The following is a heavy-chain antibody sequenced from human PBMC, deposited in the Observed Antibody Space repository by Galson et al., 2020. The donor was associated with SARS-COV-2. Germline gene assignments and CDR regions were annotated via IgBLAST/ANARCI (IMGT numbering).Heavy chain of an antibody. V-gene: IGHV4-31*03. CDR2: IYYSGST. CDR3: ARDRNCSGGSCSYFDY. D-gene: IGHD2-15*01. CDR1: GGSISSCGYY. J-gene: IGHJ4*02. Sequence: SETLSLTCTVSGGSISSCGYYWSWIRQHPGKGLEWIGYIYYSGSTYYNPSLKSRVTISVDTSKNQFSLKLSSVTAADTAGYYCARDRNCSGGSCSYFDYWGQGTLVTVSS.